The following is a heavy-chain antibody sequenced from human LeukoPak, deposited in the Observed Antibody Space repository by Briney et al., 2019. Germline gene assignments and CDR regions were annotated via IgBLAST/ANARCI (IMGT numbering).Heavy chain of an antibody. CDR1: GFIFSTYA. D-gene: IGHD6-13*01. CDR3: ARDLRGYRSSLDP. J-gene: IGHJ5*02. Sequence: GGSLRLSCAASGFIFSTYAVHWVRQAPGKGLEWVTLISYDGSNKYYADSVKGRFTISRDNSKKTLYLQMNSLRPKDTAVYYCARDLRGYRSSLDPWGQGTLVTVSS. V-gene: IGHV3-30-3*01. CDR2: ISYDGSNK.